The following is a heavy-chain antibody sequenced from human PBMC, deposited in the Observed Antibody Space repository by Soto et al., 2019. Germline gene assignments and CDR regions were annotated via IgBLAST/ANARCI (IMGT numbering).Heavy chain of an antibody. D-gene: IGHD3-10*01. CDR1: GLGVSNNY. V-gene: IGHV3-53*01. Sequence: GSLRLSCAASGLGVSNNYLCWVRQPPGKWLEWVSVLYSGGTTYYADSVKGRFTISRDNSKNTLYLQMNSLRAEDTAVYYCAREDRRRDGRDCYYYYGMDVWGQGTTVTVSS. CDR3: AREDRRRDGRDCYYYYGMDV. CDR2: LYSGGTT. J-gene: IGHJ6*02.